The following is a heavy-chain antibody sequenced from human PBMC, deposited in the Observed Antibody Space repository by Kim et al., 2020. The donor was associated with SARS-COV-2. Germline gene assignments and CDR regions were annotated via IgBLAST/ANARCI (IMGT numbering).Heavy chain of an antibody. Sequence: SETLSLTCTVSGGSISSGSYYWSWIRQPAGKGLEWIGRIYTSGSTNYNPSLKSRVTISVDTSKNQFSLKLSSVTAADTAVYYCAREQGHCSGGSCPYFDAFDIWGQGTMVTVSS. J-gene: IGHJ3*02. CDR1: GGSISSGSYY. D-gene: IGHD2-15*01. CDR2: IYTSGST. CDR3: AREQGHCSGGSCPYFDAFDI. V-gene: IGHV4-61*02.